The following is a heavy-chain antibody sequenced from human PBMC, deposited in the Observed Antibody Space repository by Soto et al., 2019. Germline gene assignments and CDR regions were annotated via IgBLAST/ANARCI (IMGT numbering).Heavy chain of an antibody. V-gene: IGHV1-69*06. Sequence: SVKVSCKASGGTFSSYAISWVRQAPVQGLEWMGWIIPIFGTANYAQKFQGRVTITADKYTSTAYMELSSLRSEDTAVYYCARDRWLRYFDWFPPGGGFDIWGQGTMVTVSS. D-gene: IGHD3-9*01. CDR3: ARDRWLRYFDWFPPGGGFDI. CDR2: IIPIFGTA. J-gene: IGHJ3*02. CDR1: GGTFSSYA.